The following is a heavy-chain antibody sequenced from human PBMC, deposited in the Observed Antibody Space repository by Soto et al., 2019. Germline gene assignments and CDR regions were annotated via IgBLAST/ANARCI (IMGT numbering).Heavy chain of an antibody. CDR2: IIPIFGTA. V-gene: IGHV1-69*01. CDR1: GGTFSSYA. CDR3: ARGRSIFGVVIITNYYYSGMDV. D-gene: IGHD3-3*01. Sequence: QVQLVQSGAEVKKPGSSVKVSCKASGGTFSSYAISWVRQAPGQGLEWMGGIIPIFGTANYAQKFQGRVTITADESTCTAYMELSSLRSEDTAVYYCARGRSIFGVVIITNYYYSGMDVWGQGTTVTVSS. J-gene: IGHJ6*02.